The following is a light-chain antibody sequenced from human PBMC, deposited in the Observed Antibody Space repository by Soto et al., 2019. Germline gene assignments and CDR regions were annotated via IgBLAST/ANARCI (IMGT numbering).Light chain of an antibody. Sequence: QSALTQPASVSGYPGRSITISCTGTSSDVGGYNYVSWFQHHPGKAPKLMIYEVSNRPSGVSDRFSGSKSGNTASLTISGLQAEDEADYYCSSYTSSTTWAFGTGTKVTV. CDR1: SSDVGGYNY. CDR2: EVS. CDR3: SSYTSSTTWA. V-gene: IGLV2-14*01. J-gene: IGLJ1*01.